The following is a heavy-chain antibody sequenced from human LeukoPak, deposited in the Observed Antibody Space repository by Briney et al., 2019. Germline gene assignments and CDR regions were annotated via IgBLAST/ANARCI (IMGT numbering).Heavy chain of an antibody. J-gene: IGHJ4*02. V-gene: IGHV3-21*01. CDR3: ARRLNDQGYSYGFDY. CDR2: ISSSSSYI. D-gene: IGHD5-18*01. CDR1: GFTFSSYS. Sequence: GGSLRLSCAASGFTFSSYSMNWVRQAPGKGLEWVSSISSSSSYIYYADSVKGRFTISRDNAKNSLYLQMNSLRAEDTAVYYCARRLNDQGYSYGFDYWGQGTLVTVSS.